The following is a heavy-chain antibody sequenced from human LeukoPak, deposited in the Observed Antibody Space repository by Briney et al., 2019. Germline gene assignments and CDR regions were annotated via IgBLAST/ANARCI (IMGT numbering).Heavy chain of an antibody. J-gene: IGHJ4*02. CDR3: ICLTDPFDY. CDR2: IRGKAYGGAT. Sequence: PGGSLRLSCTGSGFNFGAHSMAWVRQAPGKGPEWVGFIRGKAYGGATGYTASVKGRFTISRDDSKSIVYLQMNSLRTEDTAVYYCICLTDPFDYWGQGSLVTVSS. V-gene: IGHV3-49*04. CDR1: GFNFGAHS.